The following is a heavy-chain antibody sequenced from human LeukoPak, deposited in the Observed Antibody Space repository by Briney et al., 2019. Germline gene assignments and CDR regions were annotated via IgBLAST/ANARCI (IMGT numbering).Heavy chain of an antibody. CDR2: IYHSGST. CDR3: ARLFDYYDSSGYFRSGTSWFDY. Sequence: PSETLSLTCAVSGGSISSSNWWSWVRQPPGKGLEWIGEIYHSGSTNYNPSLKSRVTISVDKSKNQFSLKLSSVTAADTAVYYCARLFDYYDSSGYFRSGTSWFDYWGQGTLVTVSS. J-gene: IGHJ4*02. D-gene: IGHD3-22*01. CDR1: GGSISSSNW. V-gene: IGHV4-4*02.